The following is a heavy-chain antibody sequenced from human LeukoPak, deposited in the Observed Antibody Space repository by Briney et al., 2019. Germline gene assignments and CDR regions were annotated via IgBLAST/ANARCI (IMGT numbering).Heavy chain of an antibody. D-gene: IGHD5-18*01. J-gene: IGHJ5*02. CDR1: GGSITSGDYY. Sequence: SETLSLTCTVSGGSITSGDYYWSWIRQPPGKGLEWIGYIYYRGSTYHNPSLKSRVTISVDTSKNQFSLKLSSVTAADTAVYYCARTGYSYGYGRVYNWFDPWGQGTLVTVSS. V-gene: IGHV4-30-4*02. CDR3: ARTGYSYGYGRVYNWFDP. CDR2: IYYRGST.